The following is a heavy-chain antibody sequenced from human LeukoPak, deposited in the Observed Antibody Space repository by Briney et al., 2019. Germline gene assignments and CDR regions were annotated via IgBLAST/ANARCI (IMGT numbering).Heavy chain of an antibody. D-gene: IGHD3-16*01. CDR2: IRYDGSNK. CDR1: GFTFSSYG. J-gene: IGHJ4*02. CDR3: ARRAGAYTHPYDY. Sequence: GGSLRLSCAASGFTFSSYGMHWVRQAPGKGLEWVAFIRYDGSNKYYADSVKGRFTISRDNSKNTLYLQMNSLRAEDTAVYYCARRAGAYTHPYDYWGQGTLVTVSS. V-gene: IGHV3-30*02.